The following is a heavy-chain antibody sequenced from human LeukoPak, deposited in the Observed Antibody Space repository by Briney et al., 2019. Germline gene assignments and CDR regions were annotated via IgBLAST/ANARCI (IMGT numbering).Heavy chain of an antibody. CDR2: ISWNSGSI. Sequence: AGGSLRLSCAASGFTFDDYAMHWVRQAPGKGLEWVSGISWNSGSIGYADSVKGRFTISRDNAKNSLYLQMNSLRAEDTALYYCAKDLTLRPSDCGGDCYSRDDAFDIWGQGTMVTVSS. J-gene: IGHJ3*02. CDR1: GFTFDDYA. V-gene: IGHV3-9*01. CDR3: AKDLTLRPSDCGGDCYSRDDAFDI. D-gene: IGHD2-21*02.